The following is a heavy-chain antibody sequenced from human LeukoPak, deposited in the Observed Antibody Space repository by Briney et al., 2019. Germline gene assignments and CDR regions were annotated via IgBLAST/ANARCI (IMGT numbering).Heavy chain of an antibody. J-gene: IGHJ4*02. Sequence: PGGSLRLSCAASGFTFSSYAMSWVRQAAGKGLEWVSSISTSGANTYYADSVKSRFTISRDTSLNTLYLQMTSLRAEDTAVYFCAKRGIVIRGILVIGYHQEAYHYDYWGQGVLVTVSS. CDR2: ISTSGANT. D-gene: IGHD3-10*01. CDR3: AKRGIVIRGILVIGYHQEAYHYDY. V-gene: IGHV3-23*01. CDR1: GFTFSSYA.